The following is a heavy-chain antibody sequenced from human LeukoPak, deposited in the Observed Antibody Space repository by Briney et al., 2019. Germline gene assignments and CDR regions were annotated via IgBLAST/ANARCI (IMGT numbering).Heavy chain of an antibody. J-gene: IGHJ4*02. CDR3: ARARSGSYREIDY. D-gene: IGHD1-26*01. CDR2: ISHSGST. V-gene: IGHV4-34*01. Sequence: SETLSLTCAVYGGSFSGYYWSWIRQPPGKGLEWIGEISHSGSTNYNPSLKSQVTISVDTSKNQFSLKLSSVTAADTAVYYCARARSGSYREIDYWGQGTLVTVSS. CDR1: GGSFSGYY.